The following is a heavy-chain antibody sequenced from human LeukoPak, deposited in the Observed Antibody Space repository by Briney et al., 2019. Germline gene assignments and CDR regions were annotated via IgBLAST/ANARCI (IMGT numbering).Heavy chain of an antibody. D-gene: IGHD3-3*01. V-gene: IGHV3-49*03. J-gene: IGHJ5*02. CDR3: TRDKTYDFWSGYYTEAGGWFDP. Sequence: GGSLRLSCTASGFTFGDYAMSWFRQAPGKGLEWVGFIRSKAYGGTTEYAASVKGRFTISRDDSKSIAYLQMNSLKTEDTAVYYCTRDKTYDFWSGYYTEAGGWFDPWGQGTLVTVSS. CDR2: IRSKAYGGTT. CDR1: GFTFGDYA.